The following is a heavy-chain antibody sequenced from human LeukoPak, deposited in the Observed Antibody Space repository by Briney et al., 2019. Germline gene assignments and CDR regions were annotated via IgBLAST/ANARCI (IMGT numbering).Heavy chain of an antibody. Sequence: ASVKVFCKAYRYTFTGYNMHWVRQAPGQGLEWMGWINPNSGGTNYAQKFQGRVTMTRVTSLNTAYMELSSLRSEDTAVYYCISEVSLAYWGQGTLVTVSS. CDR2: INPNSGGT. J-gene: IGHJ4*02. V-gene: IGHV1-2*02. CDR1: RYTFTGYN. CDR3: ISEVSLAY. D-gene: IGHD1-26*01.